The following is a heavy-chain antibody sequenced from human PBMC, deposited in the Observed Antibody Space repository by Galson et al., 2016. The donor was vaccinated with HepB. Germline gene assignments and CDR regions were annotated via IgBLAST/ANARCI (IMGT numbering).Heavy chain of an antibody. Sequence: SLRLSCAASKFRFSAYGMHWVRQAPGKGLEWVAVISYDGSNKYYADSVKGRFTISRDNSTNTLHLQMDGLKAEDTAIYYCAKHTYIYASATFSGFDSWGQGTLVTVSS. CDR1: KFRFSAYG. CDR2: ISYDGSNK. J-gene: IGHJ4*02. V-gene: IGHV3-30*18. CDR3: AKHTYIYASATFSGFDS. D-gene: IGHD5-18*01.